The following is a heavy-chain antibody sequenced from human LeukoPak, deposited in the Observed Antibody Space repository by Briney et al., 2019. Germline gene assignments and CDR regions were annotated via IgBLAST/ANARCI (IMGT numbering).Heavy chain of an antibody. CDR3: YCSGGSWEDY. CDR2: ISGRGGST. D-gene: IGHD2-15*01. J-gene: IGHJ4*02. CDR1: GFTFSSYA. Sequence: GGSLRLSCAASGFTFSSYAMSWVRQAPGKGLEWVSAISGRGGSTYYADSVKGRFTISRDNSKNTLYLQMNSLRAEDTAVYYTYCSGGSWEDYWGQGTLVTVSS. V-gene: IGHV3-23*01.